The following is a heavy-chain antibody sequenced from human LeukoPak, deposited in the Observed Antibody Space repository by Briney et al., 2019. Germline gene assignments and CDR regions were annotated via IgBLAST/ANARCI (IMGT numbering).Heavy chain of an antibody. CDR3: ARLKEGIDY. J-gene: IGHJ4*02. CDR2: ISYDGSNK. D-gene: IGHD3-10*01. CDR1: GFTFSSYT. V-gene: IGHV3-30-3*01. Sequence: GGSLRLSCAASGFTFSSYTMHWVRQAPGKGLEWVAVISYDGSNKYYADSVKGRFTISRDNSKNTQYLQMNSLRAEDTAVYYCARLKEGIDYWGQGTLVTVSS.